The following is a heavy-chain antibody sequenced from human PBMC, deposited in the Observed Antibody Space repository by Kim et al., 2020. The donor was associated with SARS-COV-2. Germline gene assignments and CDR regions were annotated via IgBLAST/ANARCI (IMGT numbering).Heavy chain of an antibody. CDR1: GFTFRSYE. CDR3: VSEDSTVEYAFDI. V-gene: IGHV3-48*03. CDR2: VSKNGNTI. J-gene: IGHJ3*02. Sequence: GGSLRLSCAVSGFTFRSYEMHWVRQAPGKGLEWVSYVSKNGNTIKYAESVKGRFTISRDNAKNSLYLEMNSLRVEDTAVYLCVSEDSTVEYAFDIWGHGTMVTVSS. D-gene: IGHD3-22*01.